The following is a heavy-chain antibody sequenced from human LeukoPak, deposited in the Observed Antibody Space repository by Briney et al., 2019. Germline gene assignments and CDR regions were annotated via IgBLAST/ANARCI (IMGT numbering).Heavy chain of an antibody. CDR1: GGSISSYY. CDR2: IYYSGST. J-gene: IGHJ3*02. Sequence: SETLSLTCTVSGGSISSYYWSWIRQPPGKGLEWIGYIYYSGSTNYNPSLKSRVTISVDTSKNQFSLKLSSVTAADTAVYYCARESYYYDSSGYETWFAFDIWGQGTMVTVSS. D-gene: IGHD3-22*01. V-gene: IGHV4-59*01. CDR3: ARESYYYDSSGYETWFAFDI.